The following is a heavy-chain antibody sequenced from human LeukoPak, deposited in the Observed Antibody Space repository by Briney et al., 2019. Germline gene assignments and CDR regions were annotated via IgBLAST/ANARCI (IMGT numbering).Heavy chain of an antibody. D-gene: IGHD3-22*01. CDR1: GFTFSSYW. CDR2: INSDGSST. V-gene: IGHV3-74*01. Sequence: GGSLRLSCAASGFTFSSYWMHWVRQAPGKGLVWVSRINSDGSSTSYADSVKGRFTISRDNAKNTLYLQMNGLRAEDTAVYYCASNRVGGYLYYFDYWGQGTLVTVSS. CDR3: ASNRVGGYLYYFDY. J-gene: IGHJ4*02.